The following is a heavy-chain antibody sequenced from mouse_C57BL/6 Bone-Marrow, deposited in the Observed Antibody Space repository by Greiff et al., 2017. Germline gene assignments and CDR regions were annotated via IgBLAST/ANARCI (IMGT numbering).Heavy chain of an antibody. J-gene: IGHJ2*01. D-gene: IGHD4-1*01. Sequence: VQLQPSGAELARPGASVKLSCKASGYTFTSYGISWVKQRTGQGLAWIGELYPRSGNTSYNEKFKGKATLTADNSSSTAYMELRSLTSEDSAVYFCARGLGFDYWGQGTTLTVSS. CDR1: GYTFTSYG. CDR3: ARGLGFDY. CDR2: LYPRSGNT. V-gene: IGHV1-81*01.